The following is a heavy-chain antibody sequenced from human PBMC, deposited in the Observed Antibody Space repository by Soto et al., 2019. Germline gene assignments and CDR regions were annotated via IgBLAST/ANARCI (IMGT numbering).Heavy chain of an antibody. CDR1: GGSISSYY. CDR3: ARVEVFSRGKNYYDSSGPFDY. CDR2: IYYSGST. V-gene: IGHV4-59*01. J-gene: IGHJ4*02. Sequence: PWETLSLTCTVSGGSISSYYWSWIRQPPGKGLEWIGYIYYSGSTNYNPSLKSRVTISVDTSKNQFSLKLSSVTAADTAVYYCARVEVFSRGKNYYDSSGPFDYWGQGTLVTVSS. D-gene: IGHD3-22*01.